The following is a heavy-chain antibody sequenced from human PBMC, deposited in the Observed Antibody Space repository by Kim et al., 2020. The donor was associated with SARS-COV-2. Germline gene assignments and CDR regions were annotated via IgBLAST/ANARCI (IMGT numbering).Heavy chain of an antibody. Sequence: SVKVSCKASGGTFSSYAISWVRQAPGQGLECMGRIIPILGIANYAQKFQGRVTITADKSTSTAYMELSSLRSEDTAVYYCSRFGVFGDIKFDYWGQGTL. CDR1: GGTFSSYA. D-gene: IGHD3-10*02. CDR3: SRFGVFGDIKFDY. V-gene: IGHV1-69*04. J-gene: IGHJ4*02. CDR2: IIPILGIA.